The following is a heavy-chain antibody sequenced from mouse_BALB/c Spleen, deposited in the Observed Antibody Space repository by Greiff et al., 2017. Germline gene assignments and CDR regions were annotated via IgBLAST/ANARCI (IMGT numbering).Heavy chain of an antibody. CDR2: ISSGSSTI. J-gene: IGHJ2*01. V-gene: IGHV5-17*02. CDR3: ARDYGSSSYFDY. Sequence: EVMLVESGGGLVQPGGSRKLSCAASGFTFSSFGMHWVRQAPEKGLEWVAYISSGSSTIYYADTVKGRFTISRDNPKNTLFLQMTSLRSEDTAMYYCARDYGSSSYFDYWGQGTTLTVSS. D-gene: IGHD1-1*01. CDR1: GFTFSSFG.